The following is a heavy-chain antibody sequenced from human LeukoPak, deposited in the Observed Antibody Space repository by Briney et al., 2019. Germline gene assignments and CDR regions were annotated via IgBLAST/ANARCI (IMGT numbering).Heavy chain of an antibody. J-gene: IGHJ4*02. CDR3: ARVTDYYHSSGCPDY. Sequence: PGGSLRLSCAASGFTFSSYAMHWVRQAPGKGLEWVAVISYDGSNKYYADSVKGRFTISRDNSKNTLYLQMNSLRAEDTAVYYCARVTDYYHSSGCPDYWGQGTLVTVSS. D-gene: IGHD3-22*01. CDR1: GFTFSSYA. CDR2: ISYDGSNK. V-gene: IGHV3-30*04.